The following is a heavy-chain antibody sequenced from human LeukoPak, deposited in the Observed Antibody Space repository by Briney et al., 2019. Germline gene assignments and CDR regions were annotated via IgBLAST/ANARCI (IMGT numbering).Heavy chain of an antibody. CDR2: IYPGDSDT. Sequence: GESLKISCKGSGYSFTSYWIGWVRQMPGKGLEWMGTIYPGDSDTRYSPSFQGQVTISADKSISTAYLQWSSLKASDTAMYYCARHEGDSSGYSSYYYYYGMDVWGQGTTVTVSS. J-gene: IGHJ6*02. D-gene: IGHD3-22*01. V-gene: IGHV5-51*01. CDR1: GYSFTSYW. CDR3: ARHEGDSSGYSSYYYYYGMDV.